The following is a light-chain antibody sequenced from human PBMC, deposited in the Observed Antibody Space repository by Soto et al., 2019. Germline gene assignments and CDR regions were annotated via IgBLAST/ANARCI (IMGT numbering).Light chain of an antibody. CDR2: AAS. CDR1: QRISSY. V-gene: IGKV1-39*01. Sequence: DIQMTQSPSSLSASVGDRVTITCRASQRISSYLNWYQQKPGKAPRLLIYAASSLQSGVPSRFSGSGSGTDFTLTISSLEPEDFAVYYCQQRSNFFGQGTRLEIK. CDR3: QQRSNF. J-gene: IGKJ5*01.